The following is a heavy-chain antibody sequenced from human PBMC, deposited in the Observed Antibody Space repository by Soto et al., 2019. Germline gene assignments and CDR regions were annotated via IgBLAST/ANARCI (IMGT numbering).Heavy chain of an antibody. J-gene: IGHJ6*02. CDR1: GGSFIGYY. V-gene: IGHV4-34*01. CDR3: ARGRFDAVRGVMPTYYYYGMDV. D-gene: IGHD3-10*01. Sequence: PSETLSLTCAVDGGSFIGYYWSWIRQHTGKGLEWIGEINHSGSTNYNPSLKSRVTISVDTSKNQFSLKLSSVTAADTAVYYCARGRFDAVRGVMPTYYYYGMDVWGQGTTVTVSS. CDR2: INHSGST.